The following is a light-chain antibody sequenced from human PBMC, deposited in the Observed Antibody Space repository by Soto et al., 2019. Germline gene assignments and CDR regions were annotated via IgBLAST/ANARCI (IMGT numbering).Light chain of an antibody. CDR3: QQYGTSPWM. CDR1: QSISSY. J-gene: IGKJ1*01. Sequence: IQVTQSPSSLSASVGDRVSITCRASQSISSYLNWYQQKPGKAPKLLIYAASSLQSGVPSRFSGSGSGTDFTLTISRLEPEDFAVYYCQQYGTSPWMFGQGTKVDI. CDR2: AAS. V-gene: IGKV1-39*01.